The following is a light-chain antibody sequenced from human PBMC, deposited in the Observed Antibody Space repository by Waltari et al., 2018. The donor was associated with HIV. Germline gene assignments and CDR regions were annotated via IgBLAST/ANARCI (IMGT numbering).Light chain of an antibody. J-gene: IGLJ1*01. Sequence: QSALTQPASVSGSPGQSITISCTGTSSDIGGHNYVPCYHNHPGKAPKLMIYEVSNRPSGVSNRFSGSKSGNSASLTISGLQPEDEADYYCGSYTTSSTPYVFGTGTKVTVL. CDR1: SSDIGGHNY. CDR2: EVS. V-gene: IGLV2-14*01. CDR3: GSYTTSSTPYV.